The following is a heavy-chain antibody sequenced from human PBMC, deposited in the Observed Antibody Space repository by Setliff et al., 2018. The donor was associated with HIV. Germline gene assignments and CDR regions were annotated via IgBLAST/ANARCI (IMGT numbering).Heavy chain of an antibody. D-gene: IGHD6-19*01. CDR1: GGSISSGTSY. CDR2: IYTSGST. V-gene: IGHV4-61*09. J-gene: IGHJ4*02. CDR3: ATGSGWPLLGY. Sequence: SETLSLTCPVSGGSISSGTSYWSWIRQPAGTGLEWIGHIYTSGSTNYNPSLKSRVIISVDTSNNQFSLNLTSVTAADTAVYYCATGSGWPLLGYWGQGTLVTVS.